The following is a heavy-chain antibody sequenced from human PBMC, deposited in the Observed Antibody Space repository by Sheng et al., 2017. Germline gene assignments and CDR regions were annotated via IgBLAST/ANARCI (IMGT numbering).Heavy chain of an antibody. D-gene: IGHD6-13*01. CDR2: ISSSSSYI. J-gene: IGHJ6*03. CDR3: ARYSSSWYDDYYYYYMDV. CDR1: GFTFSSYS. Sequence: EVQLVESGGGLVKPGGSLRLSCAASGFTFSSYSMNWVRQAPGKGLEWVSSISSSSSYIYYADSVKGRFTISRDNAKNSLYLQMNSLRAEDTAVYYCARYSSSWYDDYYYYYMDVWGKGTTVTVSS. V-gene: IGHV3-21*01.